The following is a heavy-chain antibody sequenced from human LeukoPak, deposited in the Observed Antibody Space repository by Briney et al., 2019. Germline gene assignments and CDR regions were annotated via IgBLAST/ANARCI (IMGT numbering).Heavy chain of an antibody. V-gene: IGHV4-30-4*08. Sequence: SETLSLTRAVYGGSFSGYYWSWIRQPPGKGLEWIGYISYSGSTYYNPSLKSRVTISIDTSKKQFSLRLSSMTAADTAVYYCARQFYYDSESYYADYWGQGLLVTVSS. CDR1: GGSFSGYY. J-gene: IGHJ4*02. CDR2: ISYSGST. D-gene: IGHD3-22*01. CDR3: ARQFYYDSESYYADY.